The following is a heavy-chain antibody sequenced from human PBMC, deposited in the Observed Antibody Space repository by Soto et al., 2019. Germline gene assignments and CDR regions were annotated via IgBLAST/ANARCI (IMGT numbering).Heavy chain of an antibody. CDR2: ISWDGGST. Sequence: GGSLRLSCAASGFTFDDYAMHWVRQAPGKGLEWVSLISWDGGSTYYADSVKGRFTISRDNSKNSLYLQMNSLRAEDTALYCCAKDIRKYYYGSGVDYWGQGTLVTVSS. CDR3: AKDIRKYYYGSGVDY. D-gene: IGHD3-10*01. J-gene: IGHJ4*02. V-gene: IGHV3-43D*04. CDR1: GFTFDDYA.